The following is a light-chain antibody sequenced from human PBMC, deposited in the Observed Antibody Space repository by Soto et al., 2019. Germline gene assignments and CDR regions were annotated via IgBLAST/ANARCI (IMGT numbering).Light chain of an antibody. CDR1: QSVTSS. J-gene: IGKJ4*01. CDR2: DVS. V-gene: IGKV3-11*01. Sequence: EIVLTQSPATLSLSPGDTATLSCRASQSVTSSLAWFQQKPGQAPRLLIYDVSRRATAIPARFSGSGSGTDFTLIISSLEPEDFAVYYCQQRTTWPTFGGGTKVEIK. CDR3: QQRTTWPT.